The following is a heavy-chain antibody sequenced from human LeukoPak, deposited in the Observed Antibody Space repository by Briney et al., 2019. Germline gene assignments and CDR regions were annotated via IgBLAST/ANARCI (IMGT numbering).Heavy chain of an antibody. CDR3: ARDRYSSGPYYFDY. V-gene: IGHV3-33*01. D-gene: IGHD6-19*01. CDR2: IWYDGSNK. CDR1: GFTFSSYG. J-gene: IGHJ4*02. Sequence: GRSLRLSCAASGFTFSSYGMHWVRQAPGKGLEWVAVIWYDGSNKYYADSVKGRFTISRDNSKNTLYLQMNSLRAEDTAMYYCARDRYSSGPYYFDYWGQGTLVTVSS.